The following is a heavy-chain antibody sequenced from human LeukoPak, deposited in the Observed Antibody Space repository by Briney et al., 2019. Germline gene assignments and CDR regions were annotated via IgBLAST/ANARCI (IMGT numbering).Heavy chain of an antibody. J-gene: IGHJ5*02. CDR2: ISGDRGNL. V-gene: IGHV3-23*01. Sequence: GGSLRLSCAASGFIFSNYAMSWVRQAPGKGLEWVSAISGDRGNLYYADFVKGRFTISRDNSKNTLYIQMDSLRAEDTAVYYCAKDGLPRGANWFGHWGQGSLVIVSS. D-gene: IGHD3-10*01. CDR3: AKDGLPRGANWFGH. CDR1: GFIFSNYA.